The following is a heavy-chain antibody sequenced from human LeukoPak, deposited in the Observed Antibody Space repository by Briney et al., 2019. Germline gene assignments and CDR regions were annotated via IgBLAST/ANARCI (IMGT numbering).Heavy chain of an antibody. J-gene: IGHJ6*02. V-gene: IGHV1-2*02. D-gene: IGHD2-2*01. CDR1: GYTFTGYY. Sequence: ASVKVSCKASGYTFTGYYMHWVRQAPGQGLEWMGWINPNSGGTNYAQKFQGRVTVTRGTSISTAYMELSRLRSDDTAVYYCARDHCSSANCYEYHYYGMDVWGQGTTVTVSS. CDR2: INPNSGGT. CDR3: ARDHCSSANCYEYHYYGMDV.